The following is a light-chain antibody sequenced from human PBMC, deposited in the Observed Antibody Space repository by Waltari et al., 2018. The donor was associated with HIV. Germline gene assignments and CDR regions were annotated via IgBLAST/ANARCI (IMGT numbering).Light chain of an antibody. CDR2: DVN. V-gene: IGLV2-8*01. CDR1: SSDVGGYNY. Sequence: QSALTQPPSASGSLGQSVTISCTGTSSDVGGYNYVSCYQQYPGEAPKLIIYDVNKRPSGVPDRFAGSKSGNTASLTVSGRQGEDEAQYYCSAYAGSNNLVLFGGGTKLTVL. CDR3: SAYAGSNNLVL. J-gene: IGLJ2*01.